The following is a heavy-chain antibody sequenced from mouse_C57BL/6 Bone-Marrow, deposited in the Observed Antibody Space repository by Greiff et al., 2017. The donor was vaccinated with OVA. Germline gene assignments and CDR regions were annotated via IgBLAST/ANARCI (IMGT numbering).Heavy chain of an antibody. CDR3: ARDCYWYFDV. CDR2: ISYDGSN. CDR1: GYSITSGYY. J-gene: IGHJ1*03. Sequence: DVQLQESGPGLVKPSQSLSLTCSVTGYSITSGYYWNWIRQFPGNKLEWMGYISYDGSNNYNPSLKNRISITRDTSKNQFFLKLNSVTTEDTATYYCARDCYWYFDVWGTGTTVTVSS. V-gene: IGHV3-6*01.